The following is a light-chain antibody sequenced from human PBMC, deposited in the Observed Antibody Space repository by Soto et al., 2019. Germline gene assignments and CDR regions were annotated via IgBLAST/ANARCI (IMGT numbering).Light chain of an antibody. CDR3: QQYAKLPIT. J-gene: IGKJ5*01. CDR1: QSVTSSF. V-gene: IGKV3-20*01. Sequence: SPGERATLSCRASQSVTSSFLAWYQQKPGQAPRLVIYGASIRPAGIPDRFSGSGSGTDFTLTINRLEPEDFAVYYCQQYAKLPITFGLGTRLEIK. CDR2: GAS.